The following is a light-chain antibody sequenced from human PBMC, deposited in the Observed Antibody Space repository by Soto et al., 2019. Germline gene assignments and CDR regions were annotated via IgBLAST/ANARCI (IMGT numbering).Light chain of an antibody. CDR2: DVR. V-gene: IGLV2-14*01. CDR3: SSYTSSRTLSV. J-gene: IGLJ1*01. Sequence: SAVSQPASVSXSPGQSITLSCTATSRDVGGYNYVAWYQQHPGKAPKLMIYDVRNRPSGVSNRFSGSKSGNTASLTISGLQAEDEADYYCSSYTSSRTLSVFGTGPKVTAL. CDR1: SRDVGGYNY.